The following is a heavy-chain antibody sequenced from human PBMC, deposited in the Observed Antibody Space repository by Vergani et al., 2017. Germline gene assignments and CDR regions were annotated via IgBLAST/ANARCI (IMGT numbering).Heavy chain of an antibody. J-gene: IGHJ4*01. V-gene: IGHV1-46*03. CDR2: INPSGGHT. Sequence: QVQVVQSGAEVKKSGASVKVSCKTSGYTFSNYYMHWVRQAPGQGLEWMGIINPSGGHTNYAQKFQGRVTMTRDTSTSTVYMWLSSLRSEDTAIYYCARGDYGSLTGYRYWGQGTLVT. CDR1: GYTFSNYY. D-gene: IGHD3-9*01. CDR3: ARGDYGSLTGYRY.